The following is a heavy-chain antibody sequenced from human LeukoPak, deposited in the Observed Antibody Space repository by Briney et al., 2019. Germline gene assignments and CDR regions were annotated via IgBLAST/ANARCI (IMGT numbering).Heavy chain of an antibody. CDR2: IIPIFGTA. J-gene: IGHJ6*02. D-gene: IGHD6-13*01. Sequence: SVTVSCKAPGGTFSSYAISWVRQAPGQGLEWMGGIIPIFGTANYAQKFQGRVTITADESTSTAYMELSSLRSEDTAVYYCAREKKGAAGTFPYYYYGMDVWGQGTTITVSS. CDR1: GGTFSSYA. V-gene: IGHV1-69*13. CDR3: AREKKGAAGTFPYYYYGMDV.